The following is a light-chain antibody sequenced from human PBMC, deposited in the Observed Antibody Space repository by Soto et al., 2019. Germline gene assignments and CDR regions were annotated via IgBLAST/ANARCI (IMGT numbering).Light chain of an antibody. CDR1: SSDVASYDL. CDR3: CSYAGSTEV. Sequence: QSALTQPASVSGSPGQSITISCTGSSSDVASYDLVSWYQQHPGKAPKLIIYEVTRRPSGVSNRFSGSKSGNTASLTISGLQAEDEAHYYCCSYAGSTEVFGTGTKLTVL. J-gene: IGLJ1*01. CDR2: EVT. V-gene: IGLV2-23*02.